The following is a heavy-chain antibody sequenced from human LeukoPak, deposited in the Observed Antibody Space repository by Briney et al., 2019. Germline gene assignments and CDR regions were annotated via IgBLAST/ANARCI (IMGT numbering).Heavy chain of an antibody. Sequence: SVKVSCKASGGTFSSYAISWVRQAPGQGLEWMGGIIPIFGTANYAQKFQGRVTMTEDTSTDTAYMELSSLRSEDTAVYYCATLYSTDAFDIWGQGTMVTVSS. CDR2: IIPIFGTA. J-gene: IGHJ3*02. V-gene: IGHV1-69*06. D-gene: IGHD2-21*01. CDR3: ATLYSTDAFDI. CDR1: GGTFSSYA.